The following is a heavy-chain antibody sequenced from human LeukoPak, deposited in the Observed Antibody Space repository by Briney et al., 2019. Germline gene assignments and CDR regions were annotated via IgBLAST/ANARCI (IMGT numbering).Heavy chain of an antibody. D-gene: IGHD2-2*01. CDR2: IRYDGSDK. CDR1: GFTFSSYE. J-gene: IGHJ4*02. CDR3: TKESLPYCSTSSCSIDY. V-gene: IGHV3-30*02. Sequence: GGSLRLSCAASGFTFSSYEMNWVRQAPGKGLEWVAFIRYDGSDKYYGDSVKGRFTISRDNSKNTLDLQMNSLRAEDTAAYYCTKESLPYCSTSSCSIDYWGQGTLVTVSS.